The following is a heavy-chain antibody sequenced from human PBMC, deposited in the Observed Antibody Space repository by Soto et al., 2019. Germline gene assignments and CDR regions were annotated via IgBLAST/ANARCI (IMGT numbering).Heavy chain of an antibody. CDR3: ARVILLRVTRTQHWFDP. Sequence: SETLSLTCTVSGGSISSGGYYWSWIRQHPGKGLEWIGYIYYSGSTYYNPSLKSRVTISVDTSKNQFSLKLSSVTAADTAVYYCARVILLRVTRTQHWFDPWGQGTLVPVSS. D-gene: IGHD2-21*02. V-gene: IGHV4-31*03. CDR1: GGSISSGGYY. CDR2: IYYSGST. J-gene: IGHJ5*02.